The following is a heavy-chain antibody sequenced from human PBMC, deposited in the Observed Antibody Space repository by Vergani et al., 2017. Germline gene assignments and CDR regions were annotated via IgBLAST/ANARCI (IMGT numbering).Heavy chain of an antibody. CDR1: GFTFSNAW. Sequence: EVQLVESGGGLVKPGGSLRLSCAASGFTFSNAWMSWVRQAPGKGLEWVGRIKSKTEGGTTDYAAPVKGRFTISRDDSKNTLYLQMNSLKTEDTAVYYCTTDTDYGPFDPWGQGTLVTVSS. CDR3: TTDTDYGPFDP. D-gene: IGHD4-17*01. V-gene: IGHV3-15*01. J-gene: IGHJ5*02. CDR2: IKSKTEGGTT.